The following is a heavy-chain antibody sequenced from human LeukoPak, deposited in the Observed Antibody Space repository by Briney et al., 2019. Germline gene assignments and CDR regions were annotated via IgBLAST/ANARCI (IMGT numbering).Heavy chain of an antibody. CDR1: GFTFDDYG. D-gene: IGHD2-8*01. J-gene: IGHJ4*02. V-gene: IGHV3-20*04. Sequence: PGGSLRLSCAASGFTFDDYGMSWVRQAPGKGLEWVSGINWNGGSTGYADSVKGRFTISRDNSNNTVFLQMNSLRAEDTAVYYCAKFPMVYATKYFDYWGQGTLVTVSS. CDR2: INWNGGST. CDR3: AKFPMVYATKYFDY.